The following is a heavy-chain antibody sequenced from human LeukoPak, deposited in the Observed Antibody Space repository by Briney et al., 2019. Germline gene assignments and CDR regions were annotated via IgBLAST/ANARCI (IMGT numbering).Heavy chain of an antibody. Sequence: GGSLRLSCAASGFTFSSYGMHWVRQAPGKGLEWVAVIWYDGSNKYYADSVKGRFTISRDNSKNTLYLQMNSLRAEDTAVYYCAKDYYYDSSGYGFPSWGQGTLVTVTS. CDR2: IWYDGSNK. D-gene: IGHD3-22*01. V-gene: IGHV3-33*06. J-gene: IGHJ4*02. CDR1: GFTFSSYG. CDR3: AKDYYYDSSGYGFPS.